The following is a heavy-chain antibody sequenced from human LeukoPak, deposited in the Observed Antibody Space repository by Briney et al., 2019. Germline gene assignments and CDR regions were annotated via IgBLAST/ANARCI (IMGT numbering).Heavy chain of an antibody. CDR1: GFTFSSYA. Sequence: GSLRLSCAASGFTFSSYAMHWVRQVPGKGLEWVGRIRRKTDGETTDHAAPVKGRFTISRDDSKNTLYLQMNSLKTEDTAVYYCVTDLVIKGYFDYWGQGALVTVSS. V-gene: IGHV3-15*01. CDR2: IRRKTDGETT. D-gene: IGHD2-21*01. J-gene: IGHJ4*02. CDR3: VTDLVIKGYFDY.